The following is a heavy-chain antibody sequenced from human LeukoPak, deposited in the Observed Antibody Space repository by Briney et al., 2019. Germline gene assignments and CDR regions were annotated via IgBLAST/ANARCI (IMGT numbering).Heavy chain of an antibody. CDR1: GYTFTNYG. CDR2: VSAYADNT. Sequence: ASVKVSCKASGYTFTNYGITWVRQAPGHGLEWMGWVSAYADNTNYVQKIQGRVTMTTDTSTSTAYMELRSLRSDDAAVYYCARDCIGCHGFDYWGQGTLVTVSS. D-gene: IGHD2-15*01. CDR3: ARDCIGCHGFDY. V-gene: IGHV1-18*01. J-gene: IGHJ4*02.